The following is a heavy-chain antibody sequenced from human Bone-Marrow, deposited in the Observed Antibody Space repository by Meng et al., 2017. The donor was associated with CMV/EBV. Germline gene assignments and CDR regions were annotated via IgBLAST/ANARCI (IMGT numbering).Heavy chain of an antibody. CDR3: ARPNVMGTVVVIAYFDY. CDR1: GFTFSNFA. Sequence: GESLKISCAASGFTFSNFAMHWVRQAPGKGLEWVTVISYDGSNKYYADSVKGRFTISRDNSKNTLYLQMNSLRAEDTAVYYCARPNVMGTVVVIAYFDYWGQGTLVTVS. D-gene: IGHD2-21*01. V-gene: IGHV3-30*04. J-gene: IGHJ4*02. CDR2: ISYDGSNK.